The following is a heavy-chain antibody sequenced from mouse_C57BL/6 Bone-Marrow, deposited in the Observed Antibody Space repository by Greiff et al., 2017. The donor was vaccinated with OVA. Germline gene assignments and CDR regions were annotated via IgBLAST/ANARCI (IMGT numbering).Heavy chain of an antibody. V-gene: IGHV1-69*01. CDR1: VYTFTSYW. J-gene: IGHJ3*01. D-gene: IGHD2-4*01. CDR2: IDPSDSYT. Sequence: QVQLQQPGAELVMPGASVKLSCKASVYTFTSYWMHWVKQRPGQGLEWIGEIDPSDSYTNYNQKFKGKSTLTVDKSSSTAYMQLSSLTSEDSAVYYCAKDDYDDGTWFAYWGQGTLVTVSA. CDR3: AKDDYDDGTWFAY.